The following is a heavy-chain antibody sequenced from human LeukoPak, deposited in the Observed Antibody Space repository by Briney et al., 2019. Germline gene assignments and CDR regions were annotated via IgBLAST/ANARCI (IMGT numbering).Heavy chain of an antibody. J-gene: IGHJ4*02. V-gene: IGHV1-46*01. CDR2: IKDSGTT. CDR3: ARESPHTFYFDY. Sequence: ASVKVSCKSSGYSCTTYHIHWVRQAPGQGLEWMGIIKDSGTTIYPQKFQGRVTMTRDTSTSTVYMEVSSLRSEDTAVYYCARESPHTFYFDYWGQGTLVTVSS. CDR1: GYSCTTYH. D-gene: IGHD3-16*01.